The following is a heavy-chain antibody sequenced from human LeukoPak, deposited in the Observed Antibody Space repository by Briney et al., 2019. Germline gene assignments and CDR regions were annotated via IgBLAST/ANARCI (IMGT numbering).Heavy chain of an antibody. CDR2: ISSSSSYI. CDR3: ARGRAHDAFDI. Sequence: GGSLRLSCAASGFTFSSYSMNWVRQAPGKGLEWVSSISSSSSYIYYADSVKGRFTISRDNAKNSLYLQMNSLRAEDTAVYYCARGRAHDAFDIWGQGTMVTVTS. J-gene: IGHJ3*02. V-gene: IGHV3-21*01. CDR1: GFTFSSYS.